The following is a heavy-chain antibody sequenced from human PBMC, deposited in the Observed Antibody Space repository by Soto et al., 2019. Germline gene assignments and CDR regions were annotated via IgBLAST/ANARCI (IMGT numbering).Heavy chain of an antibody. V-gene: IGHV3-9*01. CDR1: GFTFDDYA. D-gene: IGHD3-22*01. Sequence: PGGSLRLSCAAAGFTFDDYAMHWIRQAPGKGLEWVSGISWNSGSIGYADSVKGRFTISRDNSKNTLYLQMNSLRAEDTAVYYCARDLGFYDSSGYYSWFDPWGQGTLVTVSS. J-gene: IGHJ5*02. CDR2: ISWNSGSI. CDR3: ARDLGFYDSSGYYSWFDP.